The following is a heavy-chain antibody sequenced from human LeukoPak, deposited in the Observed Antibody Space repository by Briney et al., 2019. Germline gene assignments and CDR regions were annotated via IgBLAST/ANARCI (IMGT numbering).Heavy chain of an antibody. CDR3: AKGLYSSSWYGVY. CDR1: GFTFSNYG. D-gene: IGHD6-13*01. J-gene: IGHJ4*02. CDR2: LSGSGGST. V-gene: IGHV3-23*01. Sequence: PGGSLRLSCAASGFTFSNYGMSWVRQAPGKGLEWVSALSGSGGSTYYADSVKGRFTIFRDNSKNTLYLQMNSLRDEDTAVYYCAKGLYSSSWYGVYWGQGTLVTVSS.